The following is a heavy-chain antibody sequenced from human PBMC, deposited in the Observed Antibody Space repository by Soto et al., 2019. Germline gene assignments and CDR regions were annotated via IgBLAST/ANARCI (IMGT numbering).Heavy chain of an antibody. D-gene: IGHD6-19*01. J-gene: IGHJ4*02. CDR3: ARVARSSGWYTGGYFDC. CDR2: INHSGST. Sequence: PSETLSLTCAVYGGSFSGYYWSWIRQPPGKGLEWIGEINHSGSTNYNPSLKSRVTISVDTSKNQFSLKLSSVTAADTAVYYCARVARSSGWYTGGYFDCWGQGTLVTVSS. CDR1: GGSFSGYY. V-gene: IGHV4-34*01.